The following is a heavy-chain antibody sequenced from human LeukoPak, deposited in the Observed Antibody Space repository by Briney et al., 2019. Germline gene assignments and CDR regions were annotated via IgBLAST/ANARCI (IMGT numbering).Heavy chain of an antibody. D-gene: IGHD1-26*01. CDR3: ARDGGSSESYSKFGTKWFDP. Sequence: PSETLSLTCTVSGASISSYCWSWIRQPAGEGLEWIGRIYPSGRTNYNPSLKSRVNISVDKSKNQFSLKLSSVTAADTAVYYCARDGGSSESYSKFGTKWFDPWGQGTLVTVSS. CDR1: GASISSYC. CDR2: IYPSGRT. J-gene: IGHJ5*02. V-gene: IGHV4-4*07.